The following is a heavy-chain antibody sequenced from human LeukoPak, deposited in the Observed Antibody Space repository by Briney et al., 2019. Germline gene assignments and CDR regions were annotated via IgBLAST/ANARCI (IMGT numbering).Heavy chain of an antibody. CDR1: GGSISSYY. D-gene: IGHD6-19*01. V-gene: IGHV4-59*01. CDR3: ARGGWYPESFQH. J-gene: IGHJ1*01. CDR2: IYYSGST. Sequence: SETLSLTCTVSGGSISSYYWNWIRQAPGKGLEWIGYIYYSGSTNYNPSLKSRVTISVDTSKNQFSLELSSVTAADTAVYYCARGGWYPESFQHWGQGALVTVSS.